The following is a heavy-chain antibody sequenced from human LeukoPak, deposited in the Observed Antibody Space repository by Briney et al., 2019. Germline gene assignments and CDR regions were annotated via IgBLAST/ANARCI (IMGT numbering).Heavy chain of an antibody. CDR1: GYTFTSYG. D-gene: IGHD2-2*01. CDR3: ARDLWEDIVVAPAAGLGY. Sequence: ASVKVSCKASGYTFTSYGISWVRQAPGQGLEWMGWISAYNGNTNYAQKLQGRVTMTTDTSTSTAYMELRSLRSDDTAVYYCARDLWEDIVVAPAAGLGYWGQGTLVTVSS. J-gene: IGHJ4*02. V-gene: IGHV1-18*01. CDR2: ISAYNGNT.